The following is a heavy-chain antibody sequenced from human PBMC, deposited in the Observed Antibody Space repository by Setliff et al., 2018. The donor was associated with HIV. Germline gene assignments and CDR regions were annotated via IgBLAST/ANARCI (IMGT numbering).Heavy chain of an antibody. CDR1: GGTFSSYA. Sequence: GASVKVSCKASGGTFSSYAISWVRQAPGQGLEWMGGIIPIFGTANYAQKFQGRISMTRNTSISTAYMELNSLRSEDTAVYYCARGDRYSYGSGSSVFDYWGQGTLVTVSS. J-gene: IGHJ4*02. CDR2: IIPIFGTA. CDR3: ARGDRYSYGSGSSVFDY. D-gene: IGHD3-10*01. V-gene: IGHV1-69*05.